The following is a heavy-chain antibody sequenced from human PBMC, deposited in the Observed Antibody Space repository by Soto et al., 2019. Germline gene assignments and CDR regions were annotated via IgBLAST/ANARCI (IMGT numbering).Heavy chain of an antibody. CDR2: ISGSGGST. J-gene: IGHJ6*02. CDR3: AKGLYGIAAAGTYYYGMDV. CDR1: GFTFSSYA. V-gene: IGHV3-23*01. D-gene: IGHD6-13*01. Sequence: GSLRLSCAASGFTFSSYAMSWVRQAPGKGLEWVSAISGSGGSTYYADSVKGRFTISRDNSKNTLYLQMNSLRAEDTAVYYCAKGLYGIAAAGTYYYGMDVWGQGTTVTVSS.